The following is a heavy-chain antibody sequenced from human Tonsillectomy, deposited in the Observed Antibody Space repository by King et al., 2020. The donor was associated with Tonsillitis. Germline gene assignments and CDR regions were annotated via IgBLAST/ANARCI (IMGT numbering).Heavy chain of an antibody. CDR1: GYSISSGYY. V-gene: IGHV4-38-2*01. D-gene: IGHD3-22*01. CDR2: IYHSGST. Sequence: VQLQESGPGLVKPSETLSLTCAVSGYSISSGYYWGWIRQPPGKGLEWIGSIYHSGSTYYNPSLKSRVTISVDTSKNQFSLKLSSVTAADTAVYYCARIVTCYYASSGSDWGQGTLVTVSS. CDR3: ARIVTCYYASSGSD. J-gene: IGHJ4*02.